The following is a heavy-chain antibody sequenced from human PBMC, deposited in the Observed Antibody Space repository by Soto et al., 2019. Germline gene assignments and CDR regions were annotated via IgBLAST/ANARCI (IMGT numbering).Heavy chain of an antibody. D-gene: IGHD3-16*01. CDR2: ISPYTGNT. V-gene: IGHV1-18*01. Sequence: QVQLVQSGDEVKKPGASVKVSCKASGYIYVNYGIAWVRQAPGQGLEWMGWISPYTGNTHSASKVQGRLTMTTDTSTSTAYMDLGSLTSDDTAVYYCVMVDNYVTPTPQDVWGQGTTVTVSS. CDR1: GYIYVNYG. J-gene: IGHJ6*02. CDR3: VMVDNYVTPTPQDV.